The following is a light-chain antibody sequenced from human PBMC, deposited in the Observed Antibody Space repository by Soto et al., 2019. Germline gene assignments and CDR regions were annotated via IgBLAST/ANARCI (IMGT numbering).Light chain of an antibody. CDR3: QQYSSAPLT. V-gene: IGKV1-27*01. J-gene: IGKJ4*01. Sequence: DIQMTQSPSSLSASVGDRVTITCRASQVIVNNYLAWYQQKPGYAPNLLIYAASTLQSGVPSRFSGSGSGTDFTLTISSLQPEDVATFYCQQYSSAPLTFGGGTKVEIK. CDR1: QVIVNNY. CDR2: AAS.